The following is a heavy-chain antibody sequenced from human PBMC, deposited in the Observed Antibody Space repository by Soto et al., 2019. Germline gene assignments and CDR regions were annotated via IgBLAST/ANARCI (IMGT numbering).Heavy chain of an antibody. V-gene: IGHV4-59*08. CDR2: IYYSGST. CDR1: NDSISTYY. Sequence: QVQLQESGPGLVKPSETLSLTCTVSNDSISTYYWTWIRQPPGKGLEWIGFIYYSGSTNYNPSLQSRVTISVDTSKNRFYLKMNSVTAADTAVYYCARPGRDWGALHYWGQGTLVTVSS. CDR3: ARPGRDWGALHY. D-gene: IGHD7-27*01. J-gene: IGHJ4*02.